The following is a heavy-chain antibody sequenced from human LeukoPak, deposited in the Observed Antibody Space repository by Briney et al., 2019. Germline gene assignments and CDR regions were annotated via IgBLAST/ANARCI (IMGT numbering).Heavy chain of an antibody. Sequence: ASVKVSCKASGYTFTNFGIRWVRQAPGQGLEWVGWISAYNGDTNYAQKLQGRLTMTTDRSTSTAYMELRSLRSDDTAVYYCARGWSRYPPGDYWGQGTLVTVSS. J-gene: IGHJ4*02. V-gene: IGHV1-18*01. CDR2: ISAYNGDT. D-gene: IGHD2-15*01. CDR1: GYTFTNFG. CDR3: ARGWSRYPPGDY.